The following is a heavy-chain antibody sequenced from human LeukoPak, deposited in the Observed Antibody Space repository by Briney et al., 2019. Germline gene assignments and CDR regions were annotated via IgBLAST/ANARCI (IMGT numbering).Heavy chain of an antibody. CDR1: GGSISSGSYY. Sequence: ASQTLSLTCTVSGGSISSGSYYWSWIRQPAGKGLEWNGRIYTSGHTHYNPSLKSRVTISVDTSKNQLSLKLSSVTAADTAVYYCARRASGYSFFDYWGQGTLVTVSS. CDR3: ARRASGYSFFDY. CDR2: IYTSGHT. V-gene: IGHV4-61*02. D-gene: IGHD3-22*01. J-gene: IGHJ4*02.